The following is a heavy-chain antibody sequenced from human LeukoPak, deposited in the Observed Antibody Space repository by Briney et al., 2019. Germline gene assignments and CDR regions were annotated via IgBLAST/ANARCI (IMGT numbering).Heavy chain of an antibody. V-gene: IGHV3-64*01. J-gene: IGHJ4*02. CDR2: ISSNGGST. CDR1: GFTFSSYA. CDR3: ARGKGWLQFRSDGGVDY. D-gene: IGHD5-24*01. Sequence: PGGSLRLSCAASGFTFSSYAMHWVRQAPGKGLEYVSVISSNGGSTYYANSVKGRFTISRDNSKNTLYLQMGSLRAEDMAVYYCARGKGWLQFRSDGGVDYWGQGTLVTVSS.